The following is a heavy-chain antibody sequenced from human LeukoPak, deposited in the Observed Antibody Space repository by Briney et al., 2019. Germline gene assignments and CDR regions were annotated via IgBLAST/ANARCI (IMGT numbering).Heavy chain of an antibody. V-gene: IGHV3-30*03. CDR1: GFTFSSYG. J-gene: IGHJ4*02. CDR2: ISYDGSNK. D-gene: IGHD2-2*01. CDR3: ARGRVPAALDFDY. Sequence: GGSLRLSCAASGFTFSSYGMHWVRQAPGKGLEWVAVISYDGSNKYYADSVKGRFTISRDNSKNTLYLQMNSLRAEDTAVYYCARGRVPAALDFDYWGQGTLVTVSS.